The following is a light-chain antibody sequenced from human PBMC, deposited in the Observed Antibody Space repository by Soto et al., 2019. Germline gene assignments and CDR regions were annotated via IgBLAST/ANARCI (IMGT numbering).Light chain of an antibody. CDR1: QSVSSN. CDR3: QQYNNCPAWT. V-gene: IGKV3-15*01. CDR2: GAS. Sequence: EIVMTQSPATLSVSPGERATLSCRASQSVSSNLAWYQQKPGQAPRLLSYGASTRATGIPARFSGSGSGTEFTLTISGPQDEAFAVYYCQQYNNCPAWTCGRGTKVEIK. J-gene: IGKJ1*01.